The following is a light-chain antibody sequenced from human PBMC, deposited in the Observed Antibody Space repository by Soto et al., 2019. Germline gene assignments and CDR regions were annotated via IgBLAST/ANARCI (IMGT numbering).Light chain of an antibody. Sequence: QSALTQPPSASGSPGQSVTISCTGTSSDIGGYNSVSWYQQHPGKAPRLMIYEVTNRPSGVSNRFSGSKSGNTASLTISGLQAEDEADYYCSSYTSSSTYVVFGGGTKLTVL. V-gene: IGLV2-14*01. CDR1: SSDIGGYNS. CDR3: SSYTSSSTYVV. J-gene: IGLJ2*01. CDR2: EVT.